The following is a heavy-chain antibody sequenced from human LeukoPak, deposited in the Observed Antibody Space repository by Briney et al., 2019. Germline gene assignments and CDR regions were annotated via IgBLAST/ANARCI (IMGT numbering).Heavy chain of an antibody. CDR3: AKSLDGSGSYYNGDY. CDR1: GFTFSSRA. J-gene: IGHJ4*02. Sequence: GGSLRLSCAASGFTFSSRAMNWVRQAPGKGLEWVSTISGSGDSTHYADSVADRFIISRDNSKNTLYLQMNSLRAEDTALYFCAKSLDGSGSYYNGDYWGQGTLVTVSS. CDR2: ISGSGDST. D-gene: IGHD3-10*01. V-gene: IGHV3-23*01.